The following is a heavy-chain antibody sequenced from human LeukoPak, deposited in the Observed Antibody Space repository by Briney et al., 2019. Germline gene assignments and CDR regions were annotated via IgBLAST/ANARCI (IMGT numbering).Heavy chain of an antibody. CDR3: ARAYVDTAMVGFDY. D-gene: IGHD5-18*01. V-gene: IGHV4-4*02. CDR1: GGSISSSNW. Sequence: PSETLSLTCAASGGSISSSNWWSWVRQPPGKGLEWIGEIYHSGSTNYNPSLKSRVTISVDKSKNQFSLKLSSVTAADTAVYYCARAYVDTAMVGFDYWGQGTLVTVSS. CDR2: IYHSGST. J-gene: IGHJ4*02.